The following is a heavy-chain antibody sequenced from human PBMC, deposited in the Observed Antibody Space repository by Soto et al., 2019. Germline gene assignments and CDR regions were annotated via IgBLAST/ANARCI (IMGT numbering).Heavy chain of an antibody. J-gene: IGHJ6*02. Sequence: PSATLSLTCTVSGGSISSSSYYWGWIRQPPGKGLEWIGSIYYSGSTYYNPSLKSRVTISVDTSKNQFSLKLSSVTAADTAVYYCARGASIAGLYYGMDVWGQGTTVTVSS. CDR3: ARGASIAGLYYGMDV. CDR2: IYYSGST. D-gene: IGHD6-6*01. CDR1: GGSISSSSYY. V-gene: IGHV4-39*07.